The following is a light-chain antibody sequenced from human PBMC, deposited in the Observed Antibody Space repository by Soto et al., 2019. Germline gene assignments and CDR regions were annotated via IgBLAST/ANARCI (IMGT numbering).Light chain of an antibody. CDR2: GAS. CDR3: QQYSNWLL. V-gene: IGKV3-15*01. Sequence: DIVMTQSPSTLSVSPGERATLSCRASQSVSSYLAWYQQKPGQAPRLLIYGASTIATGIPARFSGSGSGTVVTLTISSQPYEYFAVYCCQQYSNWLLFGGGTKVEIK. CDR1: QSVSSY. J-gene: IGKJ4*01.